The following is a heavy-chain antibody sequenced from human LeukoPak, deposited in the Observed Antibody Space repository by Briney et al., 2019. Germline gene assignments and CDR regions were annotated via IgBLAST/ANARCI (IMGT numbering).Heavy chain of an antibody. J-gene: IGHJ4*02. CDR2: INPNSGGT. D-gene: IGHD4-17*01. CDR3: AIVKTTVSIFDY. Sequence: GASVKVSCKASGYTFTGYYMHWVRQAPGQGLEWMGWINPNSGGTNYAQKFQGRVTMTRDTSISTAYMELSRLRSDDTAAYYCAIVKTTVSIFDYWGQGTLVTVSS. V-gene: IGHV1-2*02. CDR1: GYTFTGYY.